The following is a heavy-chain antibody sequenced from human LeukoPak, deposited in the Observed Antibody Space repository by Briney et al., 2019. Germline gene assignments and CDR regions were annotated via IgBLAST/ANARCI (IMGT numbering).Heavy chain of an antibody. CDR1: GGSISSYY. CDR3: AREAVYDFWSGYPDNRFDY. Sequence: SETLSLTCTVSGGSISSYYWSWIRQPPGKGLEWIGYIYYSGSTNYNPPLKSRVTMSVDTSKNQFSLKLSSVTAADTAVYYCAREAVYDFWSGYPDNRFDYWGQGTLVTVSS. D-gene: IGHD3-3*01. V-gene: IGHV4-59*12. J-gene: IGHJ4*02. CDR2: IYYSGST.